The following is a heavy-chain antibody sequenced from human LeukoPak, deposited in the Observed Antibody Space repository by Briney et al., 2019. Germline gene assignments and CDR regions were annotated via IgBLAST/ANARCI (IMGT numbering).Heavy chain of an antibody. J-gene: IGHJ3*02. D-gene: IGHD5-24*01. CDR1: GGSISSYY. CDR3: ARDRAVEMATIQEGFDI. Sequence: PSETLSLTCTVSGGSISSYYWSWIRQPPGKGLEWIGYIYYSGSTNYNPSPKSRVTISVDTSKNQFSLKLSSVTAADTAVYYCARDRAVEMATIQEGFDIWGQGTMVTVSS. CDR2: IYYSGST. V-gene: IGHV4-59*01.